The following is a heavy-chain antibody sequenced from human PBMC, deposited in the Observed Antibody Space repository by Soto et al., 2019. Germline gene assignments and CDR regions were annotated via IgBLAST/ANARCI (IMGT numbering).Heavy chain of an antibody. CDR2: ISWNSGSI. Sequence: SLRLSCAASGFTFDDYAMHWVRQAPGKGLEWVSGISWNSGSIGYADSVKGRFTISRDNAKNSLYLQMNSLRAEDTALYYCAKVVFGELLYSFDYSGPRPLVTVFS. D-gene: IGHD3-10*02. V-gene: IGHV3-9*01. CDR3: AKVVFGELLYSFDY. CDR1: GFTFDDYA. J-gene: IGHJ4*02.